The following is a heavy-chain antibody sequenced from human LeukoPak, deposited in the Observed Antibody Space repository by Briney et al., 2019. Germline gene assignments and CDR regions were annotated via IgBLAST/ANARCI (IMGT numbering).Heavy chain of an antibody. CDR2: ISGSGGST. V-gene: IGHV3-23*01. CDR3: AKGEAAVYYYYYYMDV. J-gene: IGHJ6*03. D-gene: IGHD1-26*01. Sequence: PGGSLRLSCAASGFTFSSYAMSWVRQAPGKGLEWVSAISGSGGSTYYADSVKGRFTISRDNSKNTLYLQMNSLRAEDTAVYYCAKGEAAVYYYYYYMDVWGKGTTVTVSS. CDR1: GFTFSSYA.